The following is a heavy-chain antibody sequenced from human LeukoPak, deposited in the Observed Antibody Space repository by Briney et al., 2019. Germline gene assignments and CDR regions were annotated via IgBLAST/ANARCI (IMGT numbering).Heavy chain of an antibody. V-gene: IGHV4-39*07. Sequence: SETLSLTCTVSGGSISSSSYYWGWIRQPPGRGLEWIGSIYYSGSTYYHPSLKSRVTISVDTSKNQFSLKLSSVTAADTAVYYCARTNYYGSGSYFPLFDYWGQGTLVTVSS. CDR1: GGSISSSSYY. D-gene: IGHD3-10*01. J-gene: IGHJ4*02. CDR2: IYYSGST. CDR3: ARTNYYGSGSYFPLFDY.